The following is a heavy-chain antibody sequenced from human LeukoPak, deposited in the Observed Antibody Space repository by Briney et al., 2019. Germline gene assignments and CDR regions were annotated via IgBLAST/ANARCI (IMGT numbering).Heavy chain of an antibody. V-gene: IGHV3-7*03. D-gene: IGHD3-3*01. Sequence: GGSLRLSCAASGFTLSNYWMSWVRQTPGKGLEGVANIKEDGSDKYYVDSLKGRFTIFRDNAKNSLYLQMNSLRAEDTAVYYCAKDRTRQAYWGQGTLVTVSS. CDR3: AKDRTRQAY. J-gene: IGHJ4*02. CDR2: IKEDGSDK. CDR1: GFTLSNYW.